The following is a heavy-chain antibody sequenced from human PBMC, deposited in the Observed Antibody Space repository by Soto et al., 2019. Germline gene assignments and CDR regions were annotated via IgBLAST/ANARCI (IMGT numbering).Heavy chain of an antibody. D-gene: IGHD3-16*01. V-gene: IGHV3-9*01. Sequence: EVQLVESGGDLVQPGGSLRLSCAASGFTFGDHAMHWVRQVPGRGLEWVSGISWDSGTIDYGDSVKGRFTISRDNAKNSRYLHMNSLRPEDTAFYCCAKDNGGVLSAPRGGSYAYDGMDVWCQGTTVTVSS. CDR2: ISWDSGTI. CDR1: GFTFGDHA. J-gene: IGHJ6*02. CDR3: AKDNGGVLSAPRGGSYAYDGMDV.